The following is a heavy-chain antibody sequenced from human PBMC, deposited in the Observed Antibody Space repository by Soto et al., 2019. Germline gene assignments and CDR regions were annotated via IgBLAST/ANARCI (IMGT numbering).Heavy chain of an antibody. CDR3: AKDRRAGGNSAFYFDF. D-gene: IGHD3-16*01. V-gene: IGHV3-23*01. CDR1: GFKFSNYA. Sequence: SLRLSCAASGFKFSNYAMSWVRQAPGKGLEWVSLISATGGGTYYADSVKGRFTISRDNSHNTLYLQVHSLTAEDTAVYYCAKDRRAGGNSAFYFDFWGQEAQVTVSS. CDR2: ISATGGGT. J-gene: IGHJ4*02.